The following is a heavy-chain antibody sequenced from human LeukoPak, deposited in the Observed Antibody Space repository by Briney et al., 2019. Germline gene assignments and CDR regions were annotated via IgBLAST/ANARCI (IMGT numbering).Heavy chain of an antibody. J-gene: IGHJ4*02. CDR1: GFTFSSYA. CDR2: ISGSGDST. Sequence: PGGSLRLSCAASGFTFSSYAMSWVRQAPGKGLEWASTISGSGDSTYYADSVKGRFTISRDNSKNTLYLQMNSLRAEDTAVYYCARDRGYSCGYWGQGTLVTVSS. V-gene: IGHV3-23*01. CDR3: ARDRGYSCGY. D-gene: IGHD5-18*01.